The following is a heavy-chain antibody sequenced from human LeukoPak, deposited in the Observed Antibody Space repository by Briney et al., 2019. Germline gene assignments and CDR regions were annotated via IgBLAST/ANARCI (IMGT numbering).Heavy chain of an antibody. V-gene: IGHV3-7*01. J-gene: IGHJ4*02. CDR3: ASRAHFWSGPGG. Sequence: PGGSLRLSCAASGFTFSTYWMSWVRQAPGKGLEWVANIKQGGSEKYYVDSVKGRFTISRDNAKNSLHLQMNSLRAEDTAVYYCASRAHFWSGPGGWGQGTLVTVSS. CDR1: GFTFSTYW. CDR2: IKQGGSEK. D-gene: IGHD3-3*02.